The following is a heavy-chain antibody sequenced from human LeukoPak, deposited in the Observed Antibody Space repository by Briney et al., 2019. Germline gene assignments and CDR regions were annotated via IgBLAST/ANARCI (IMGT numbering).Heavy chain of an antibody. D-gene: IGHD4-17*01. Sequence: GGSLRLSCAASGFTFSSYSMNWVRQAPGKGLEWVSSISSSSLYIYYADSVKGRFTISRDNAKNSLFLQMNSLRAEDTAVYYCARLYYGDYVDYWGQGTLVTVSS. J-gene: IGHJ4*02. CDR2: ISSSSLYI. CDR1: GFTFSSYS. CDR3: ARLYYGDYVDY. V-gene: IGHV3-21*01.